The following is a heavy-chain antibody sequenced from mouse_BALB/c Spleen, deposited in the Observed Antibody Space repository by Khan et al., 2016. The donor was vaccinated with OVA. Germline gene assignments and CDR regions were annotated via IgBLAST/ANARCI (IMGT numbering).Heavy chain of an antibody. CDR2: INTYTGEP. V-gene: IGHV9-3-1*01. Sequence: QIQLVQSGPEVKKPGETVKISCKASGYTFTNFGMNWVRQAPGKGLKWMGWINTYTGEPTYAAEFKGRFAFSLETSASTAYLQINNLKNEDTATEFCGRVGYNGTMDSWGQGTSVTVSS. D-gene: IGHD1-3*01. CDR1: GYTFTNFG. J-gene: IGHJ4*01. CDR3: GRVGYNGTMDS.